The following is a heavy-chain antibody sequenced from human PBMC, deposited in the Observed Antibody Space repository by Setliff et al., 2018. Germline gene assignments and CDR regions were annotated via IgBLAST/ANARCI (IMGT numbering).Heavy chain of an antibody. CDR1: GYTFTDYY. CDR2: INPASGTT. J-gene: IGHJ4*02. V-gene: IGHV1-2*02. CDR3: ARVLAADTYQDY. Sequence: ASVKVSCKTSGYTFTDYYIHWVRQAPGQGLECMGWINPASGTTQFTDKFQGRITGTSDTSISTVYMELSGLRRDDTAIYFCARVLAADTYQDYWGQGTLVTVPQ. D-gene: IGHD2-21*01.